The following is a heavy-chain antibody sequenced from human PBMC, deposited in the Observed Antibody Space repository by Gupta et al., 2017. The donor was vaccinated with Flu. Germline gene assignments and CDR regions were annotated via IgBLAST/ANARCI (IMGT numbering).Heavy chain of an antibody. J-gene: IGHJ4*02. V-gene: IGHV4-39*01. Sequence: QLQLQESDPGLVKPSETLSLTCTVSGASINGGTQYWGWIRQPPGKGLEWIGSKYDSGSTYYNPSLRSRVSISVDMSKNQFSLRLISVTAADTAVYYCCRAPHYWGQGSLGAVSS. CDR1: GASINGGTQY. CDR2: KYDSGST. CDR3: CRAPHY.